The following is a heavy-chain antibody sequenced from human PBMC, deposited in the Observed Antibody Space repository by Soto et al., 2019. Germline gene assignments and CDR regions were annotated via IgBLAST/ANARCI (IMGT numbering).Heavy chain of an antibody. J-gene: IGHJ5*02. V-gene: IGHV3-9*01. CDR1: GFTFDDYA. CDR3: AKARDPIITGTTNWFDP. Sequence: GGSLRLSCAASGFTFDDYAMHWVRQAPGKGLEWVSGISWNSGSIGYADSVKGRFTTSRDNAKNSLYLQMNSLRAEDTALYYCAKARDPIITGTTNWFDPWGQGTLVTVSS. CDR2: ISWNSGSI. D-gene: IGHD1-7*01.